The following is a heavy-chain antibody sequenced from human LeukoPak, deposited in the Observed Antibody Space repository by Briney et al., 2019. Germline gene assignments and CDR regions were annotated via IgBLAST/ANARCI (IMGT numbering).Heavy chain of an antibody. V-gene: IGHV4-34*01. D-gene: IGHD2-21*01. Sequence: SETLSLTCDVYNASFGPYYWSWLRQSPGKGLEYIGEVNYRGDGNYNPSLNSRASISIDTSKKQFSLRLTSVTAADTAMYYCARETSLHIFDSWGQGTRVTVSS. CDR1: NASFGPYY. J-gene: IGHJ4*02. CDR2: VNYRGDG. CDR3: ARETSLHIFDS.